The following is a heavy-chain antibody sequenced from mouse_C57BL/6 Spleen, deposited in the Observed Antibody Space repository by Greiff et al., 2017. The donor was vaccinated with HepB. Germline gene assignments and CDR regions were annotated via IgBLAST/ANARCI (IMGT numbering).Heavy chain of an antibody. J-gene: IGHJ2*01. CDR3: ARSGWLYFDY. CDR1: GYTFTDYY. CDR2: IYPGSGNT. Sequence: QVQLKQSGAELVRPGASVKLSCKASGYTFTDYYINWVKQRPGQGLEWIARIYPGSGNTYYNEKFKGKATLTAEKSSSTAYMQLSSLTSEDSAVYFCARSGWLYFDYWGQGTTLTVSS. D-gene: IGHD2-3*01. V-gene: IGHV1-76*01.